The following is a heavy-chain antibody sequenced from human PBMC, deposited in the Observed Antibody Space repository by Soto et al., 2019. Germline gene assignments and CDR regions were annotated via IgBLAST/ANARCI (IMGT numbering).Heavy chain of an antibody. V-gene: IGHV1-69*01. Sequence: QVQLVQSGAEVKKPGSSVKVSCKASGGTFSSYAISWVRQAPGQGLEWMGGIIPIFGTANYAQKFQGRVTITADESTSTADMELSSLRSEDTAVYYCARDMGWELSYYYYGMDVWGQGTTVTVSS. CDR2: IIPIFGTA. D-gene: IGHD1-26*01. CDR3: ARDMGWELSYYYYGMDV. J-gene: IGHJ6*02. CDR1: GGTFSSYA.